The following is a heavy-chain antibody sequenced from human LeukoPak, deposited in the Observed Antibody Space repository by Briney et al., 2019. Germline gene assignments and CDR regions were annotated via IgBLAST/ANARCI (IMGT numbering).Heavy chain of an antibody. CDR2: INQDGNAT. V-gene: IGHV3-7*01. Sequence: PRGSLRLSCAASGFTFSSYWMSWVRQAPGKGLEGVANINQDGNATYYVGSVKGRVTISRDNAKNSMYLQMNSLRAEDTAVYYCARVTPDFGDNYFDYWGQGTLVTVSS. D-gene: IGHD4-17*01. CDR3: ARVTPDFGDNYFDY. CDR1: GFTFSSYW. J-gene: IGHJ4*02.